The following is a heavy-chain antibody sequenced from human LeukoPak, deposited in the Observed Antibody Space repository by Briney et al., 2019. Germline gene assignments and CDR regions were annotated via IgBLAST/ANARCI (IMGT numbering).Heavy chain of an antibody. CDR3: ARDSGMSGYDLSFDY. V-gene: IGHV4-59*12. Sequence: PSETLSLTCTVSGGSISSYYWSWIRQPPGKGLEWIGYIYYSGSTNYNPSLKSRVTISVDTSKNQFSLRLSSVTAADTAVYYCARDSGMSGYDLSFDYWGQGTLVTVSS. CDR1: GGSISSYY. CDR2: IYYSGST. D-gene: IGHD5-12*01. J-gene: IGHJ4*02.